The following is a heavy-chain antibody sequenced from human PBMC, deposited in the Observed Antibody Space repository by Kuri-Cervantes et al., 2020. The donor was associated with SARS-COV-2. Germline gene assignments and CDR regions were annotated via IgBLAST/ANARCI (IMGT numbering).Heavy chain of an antibody. CDR3: ARASFGELLLFW. D-gene: IGHD3-10*01. Sequence: GSLRLSCTVSGASISSDYWSWIRQSPGKGLEWIGYIYYIGSTNYNPSLKSRVTISVDRSKNQFSLKLSSVTAADTAVYYCARASFGELLLFWWGQGTLVTVSS. J-gene: IGHJ4*02. CDR1: GASISSDY. V-gene: IGHV4-59*12. CDR2: IYYIGST.